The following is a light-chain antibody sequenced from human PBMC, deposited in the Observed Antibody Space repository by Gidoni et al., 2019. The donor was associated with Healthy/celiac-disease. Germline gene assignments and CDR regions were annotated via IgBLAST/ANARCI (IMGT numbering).Light chain of an antibody. CDR1: QGISSY. CDR2: AAS. J-gene: IGKJ2*01. V-gene: IGKV1-9*01. CDR3: QQLRA. Sequence: DIQLTQSPSFLSASVGDRVTITCWASQGISSYLAWYQQKPGKAPKLLIYAASTLQSGVPSRFSGSGSGTEFTLTISSLQPEDFATYYCQQLRAFGQGTKLEIK.